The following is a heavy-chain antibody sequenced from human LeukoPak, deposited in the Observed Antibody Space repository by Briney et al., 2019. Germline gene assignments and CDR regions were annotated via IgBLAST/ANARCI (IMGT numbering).Heavy chain of an antibody. V-gene: IGHV3-20*04. J-gene: IGHJ4*02. CDR3: ARGYCSGCSCFLFGY. Sequence: PGGSLRLACAASGFTFDDYGMTWVRHAPGKGLEWVSGINWNGGSTGYADSVKGRFSILRDTAKNSLYVQMNSLRAEDTALYYCARGYCSGCSCFLFGYWGQGTLVTGSS. D-gene: IGHD2-15*01. CDR2: INWNGGST. CDR1: GFTFDDYG.